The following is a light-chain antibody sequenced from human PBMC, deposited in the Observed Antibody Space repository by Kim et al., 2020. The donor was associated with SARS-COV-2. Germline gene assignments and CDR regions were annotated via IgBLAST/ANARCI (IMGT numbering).Light chain of an antibody. CDR3: TSYTTANSRV. Sequence: QSALTQPPFVSGSPGQSITISCIGTNSDIGAFAYVSWFQQHPGKAPKLLIYDVTERPSGISNRFSGSTSGNTASLTISGLLMEDGADFSCTSYTTANSRVFGTGTKVTVL. CDR1: NSDIGAFAY. J-gene: IGLJ1*01. V-gene: IGLV2-14*01. CDR2: DVT.